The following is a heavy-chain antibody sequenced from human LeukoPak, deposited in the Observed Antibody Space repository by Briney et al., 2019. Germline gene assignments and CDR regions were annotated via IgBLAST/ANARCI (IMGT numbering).Heavy chain of an antibody. J-gene: IGHJ4*02. CDR2: IYSTGST. D-gene: IGHD4-11*01. CDR1: GGSIKRDNYY. V-gene: IGHV4-39*01. Sequence: TSETLSLTCTVSGGSIKRDNYYWGWIRQSPGKGLQWIGNIYSTGSTHYNPSLKSRVTISVDTSHNQFSLRLKSLTATDTAVYYCARADYSDLPGFDYWGQGTLVTVSS. CDR3: ARADYSDLPGFDY.